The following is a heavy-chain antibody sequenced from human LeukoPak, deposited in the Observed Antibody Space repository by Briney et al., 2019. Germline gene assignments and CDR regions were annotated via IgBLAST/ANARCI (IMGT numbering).Heavy chain of an antibody. CDR3: ARGVVVPAAKGPYYYYMDV. D-gene: IGHD2-2*01. CDR2: ISYDGSNK. V-gene: IGHV3-30-3*01. Sequence: PGGSLRLSCAVSGFTFSSYAMHWVRQAPGKGLEWVAVISYDGSNKYYADSVKGRFTISRDNSKNTLYLQMNSLRAEDTAVYYCARGVVVPAAKGPYYYYMDVWGKGTTVTVSS. CDR1: GFTFSSYA. J-gene: IGHJ6*03.